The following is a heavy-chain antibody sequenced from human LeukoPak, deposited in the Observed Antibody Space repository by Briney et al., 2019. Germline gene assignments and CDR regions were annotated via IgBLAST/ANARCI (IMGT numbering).Heavy chain of an antibody. CDR2: ISAYNGNT. CDR3: TRVLQLWDFDY. Sequence: ASVKVSCKASGYTFTSYGISWVRQAPGQGLEWMGWISAYNGNTNYTEKLQGRVTMTTDTSTSTAYLEPRSLRYDDPALYYCTRVLQLWDFDYWGQATLVTVSS. D-gene: IGHD5-18*01. CDR1: GYTFTSYG. J-gene: IGHJ4*02. V-gene: IGHV1-18*01.